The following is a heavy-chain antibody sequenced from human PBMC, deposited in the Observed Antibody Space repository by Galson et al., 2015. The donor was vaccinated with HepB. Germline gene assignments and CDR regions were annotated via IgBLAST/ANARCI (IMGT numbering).Heavy chain of an antibody. V-gene: IGHV3-49*03. Sequence: SLRLSCAGSGFTFGDYALSWFRQAPGKGLEWVAFISSKAYGGTMDYAASVRCRSTISRDDSKSIAYLQTNSLKIENTAVYFCAREISRYDFWGGYYACYGMDVWGQGTAVTVSS. D-gene: IGHD3-3*01. CDR2: ISSKAYGGTM. CDR3: AREISRYDFWGGYYACYGMDV. J-gene: IGHJ6*02. CDR1: GFTFGDYA.